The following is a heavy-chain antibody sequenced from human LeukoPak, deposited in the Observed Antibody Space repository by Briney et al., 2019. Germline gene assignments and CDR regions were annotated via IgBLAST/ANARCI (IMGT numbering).Heavy chain of an antibody. J-gene: IGHJ2*01. D-gene: IGHD4-23*01. CDR3: AKVPGHADYVGGPNSYFDG. CDR1: GFIFENYG. Sequence: GGSLRLSCAASGFIFENYGMSWVRQAPGKGLGWVSGISWNSGSIGYADSLKGRFTISRDNAKNSLYLQMNSLRAEDTALYYCAKVPGHADYVGGPNSYFDGCGGGSLVT. V-gene: IGHV3-9*01. CDR2: ISWNSGSI.